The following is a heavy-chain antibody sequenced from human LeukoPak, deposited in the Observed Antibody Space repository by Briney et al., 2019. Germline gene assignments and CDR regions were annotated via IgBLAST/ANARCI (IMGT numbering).Heavy chain of an antibody. CDR2: ISWNSGSI. J-gene: IGHJ4*02. D-gene: IGHD6-13*01. CDR3: AKEAAAGYYFDY. CDR1: GFTFDDYA. V-gene: IGHV3-9*01. Sequence: PGGSLRLSCAAPGFTFDDYAMHWVRRAPGKGLEWVSGISWNSGSIGYADSVKGRFTISRDNAKNSLYLQMNSLRAEDTDLYYCAKEAAAGYYFDYWGQGTLVTVSS.